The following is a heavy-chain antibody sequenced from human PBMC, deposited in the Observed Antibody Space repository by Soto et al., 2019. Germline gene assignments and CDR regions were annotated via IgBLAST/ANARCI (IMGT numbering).Heavy chain of an antibody. Sequence: PSETLSLTCAVYGGSFSGYYWSWIRQPPGKGLEWIGEINHSGSTNYNPSLKSRVTISVDTSKNQFSLELSSVTAADTAVYYCARVNDYDSSGPFDYWGQGTLVTVSS. V-gene: IGHV4-34*01. CDR2: INHSGST. CDR3: ARVNDYDSSGPFDY. CDR1: GGSFSGYY. J-gene: IGHJ4*02. D-gene: IGHD3-22*01.